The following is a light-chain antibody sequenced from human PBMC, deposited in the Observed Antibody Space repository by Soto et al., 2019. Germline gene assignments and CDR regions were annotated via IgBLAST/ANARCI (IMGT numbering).Light chain of an antibody. CDR3: QQYGSSPT. J-gene: IGKJ1*01. Sequence: EIVLTQSPCTLSLSPGGRVTLSCRASQSLSSGYLAWYQQKFGQAPRLLIYDASRRATGIPERFSGSGSGTDFTLTINRLEPEDFAVYYCQQYGSSPTFGLGTKVDIK. CDR1: QSLSSGY. V-gene: IGKV3-20*01. CDR2: DAS.